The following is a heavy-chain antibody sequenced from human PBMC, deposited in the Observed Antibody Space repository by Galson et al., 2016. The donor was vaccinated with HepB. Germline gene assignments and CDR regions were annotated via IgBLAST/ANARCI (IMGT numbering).Heavy chain of an antibody. D-gene: IGHD3-22*01. J-gene: IGHJ3*02. CDR1: GFSVSGKY. V-gene: IGHV3-53*01. CDR3: EGYSDPFDI. Sequence: SLRLSCAASGFSVSGKYMSWARQAPGKGLEWVSAIFSGDATYYRDSVKGRFTISRDTSKNTPYLQMNNLRAEDTAIYYCEGYSDPFDIWGQGTMVTVSS. CDR2: IFSGDAT.